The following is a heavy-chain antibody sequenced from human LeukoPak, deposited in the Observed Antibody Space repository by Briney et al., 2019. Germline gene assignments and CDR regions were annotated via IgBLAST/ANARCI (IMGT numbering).Heavy chain of an antibody. CDR2: IYHSGST. CDR3: ARYDVGWYYFDY. Sequence: SGTLSLTCVVSGGSISSSNWWSWVRQPPEKGLEWIGKIYHSGSTNYNPSLKSRVTISVDKSKNQFSLKLSSVTAADTAVYYCARYDVGWYYFDYWGQGTLVTVSS. V-gene: IGHV4-4*02. CDR1: GGSISSSNW. D-gene: IGHD6-19*01. J-gene: IGHJ4*02.